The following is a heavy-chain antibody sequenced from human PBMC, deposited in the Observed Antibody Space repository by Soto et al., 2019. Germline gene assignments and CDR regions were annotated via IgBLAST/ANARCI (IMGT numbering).Heavy chain of an antibody. Sequence: EVQLVESGGDLVQPGGSLRLSCAASGFSVSSKYMSWVRQAPGKGLEWVSLIQSGGTTYYAGSVKGRFTISRDYSENTLFLQRNSPRVEDTAVYYCTRDDVHFNGDRYDRGHMDVRGKGTTVTVS. CDR3: TRDDVHFNGDRYDRGHMDV. V-gene: IGHV3-66*01. CDR1: GFSVSSKY. D-gene: IGHD3-10*01. CDR2: IQSGGTT. J-gene: IGHJ6*03.